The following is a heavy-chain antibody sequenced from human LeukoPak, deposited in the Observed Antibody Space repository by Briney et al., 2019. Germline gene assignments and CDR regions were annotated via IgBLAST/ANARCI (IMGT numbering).Heavy chain of an antibody. Sequence: GESLKISCEASGYDFTNYWIGWVRQKPGKGLEWMGIIYPGDSDTTYSPSFQGQVTISADKSISTAYLQWSSLKASDTAMYYCARPSGYSSSRNFDYWGQGTLVTVSS. D-gene: IGHD6-13*01. J-gene: IGHJ4*02. CDR1: GYDFTNYW. CDR2: IYPGDSDT. V-gene: IGHV5-51*01. CDR3: ARPSGYSSSRNFDY.